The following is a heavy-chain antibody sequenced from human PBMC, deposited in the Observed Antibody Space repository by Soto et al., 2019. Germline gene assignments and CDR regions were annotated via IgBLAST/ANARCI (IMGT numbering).Heavy chain of an antibody. CDR3: APNVRGQWLVPNWFDP. Sequence: EVQLLESGGGLVQPGGSLRLSCAASGFTFSSYAMSWVRQAPGKGLEWVSAISGSGGSTYYADSVKGRFTISRDNSKNTLYLQMNSLRAEYTAVYYCAPNVRGQWLVPNWFDPWGQGALVTVSS. D-gene: IGHD6-19*01. CDR2: ISGSGGST. CDR1: GFTFSSYA. J-gene: IGHJ5*02. V-gene: IGHV3-23*01.